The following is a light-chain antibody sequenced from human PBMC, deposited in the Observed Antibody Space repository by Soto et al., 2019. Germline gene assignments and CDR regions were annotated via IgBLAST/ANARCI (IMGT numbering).Light chain of an antibody. V-gene: IGLV2-8*01. CDR2: EVT. CDR1: SSDVGGYKY. J-gene: IGLJ1*01. CDR3: SSYAGSNNYV. Sequence: QSVLTQPPSASGSPGQSVTISCTGTSSDVGGYKYVSWYQQRPGKGPKVMIYEVTKRPSGVPDRFSGSKSGNTASLTVSGLQAEDEADYYCSSYAGSNNYVFGTGTKVTVL.